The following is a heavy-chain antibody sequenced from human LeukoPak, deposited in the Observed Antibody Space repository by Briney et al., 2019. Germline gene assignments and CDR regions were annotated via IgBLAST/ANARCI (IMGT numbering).Heavy chain of an antibody. CDR3: ANINFDYLDNY. V-gene: IGHV3-74*01. CDR2: INTDGSST. J-gene: IGHJ4*02. CDR1: GFTFSSYW. D-gene: IGHD3-9*01. Sequence: GGSLRLSCAASGFTFSSYWMHWVRQAPGKGLLWVSRINTDGSSTTYADSVKGRFTVSRDNSKNTLYLQMNSLRAEDTAVYYCANINFDYLDNYWGQGTLVTVSS.